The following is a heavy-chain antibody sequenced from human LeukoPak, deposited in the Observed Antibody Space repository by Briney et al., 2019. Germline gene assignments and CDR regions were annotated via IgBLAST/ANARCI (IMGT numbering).Heavy chain of an antibody. CDR2: IYHSGST. D-gene: IGHD6-13*01. Sequence: SETLSLTCAVSGYSISSGYYWGWIRQPPGKGLEWVGSIYHSGSTYYNPSLKSRATISADTSKNQFSLKLSSVTAADTAVYYCARQGASYSSSTIDYWGQGTLVTASS. J-gene: IGHJ4*02. CDR3: ARQGASYSSSTIDY. V-gene: IGHV4-38-2*01. CDR1: GYSISSGYY.